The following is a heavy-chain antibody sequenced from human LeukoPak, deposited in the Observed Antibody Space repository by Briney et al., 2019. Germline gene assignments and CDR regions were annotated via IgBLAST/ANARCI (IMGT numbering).Heavy chain of an antibody. CDR3: ARHHDMARDY. V-gene: IGHV4-39*01. CDR2: IYYSGST. CDR1: GGSISSSSYY. Sequence: SETLSLTCTVSGGSISSSSYYWGWIRQPPGKGLEWIGSIYYSGSTYYNPSLKSRVTISVDTSKNQFSLKLSSVTAADTAVYYCARHHDMARDYWGQGTLVTVSS. D-gene: IGHD5-24*01. J-gene: IGHJ4*02.